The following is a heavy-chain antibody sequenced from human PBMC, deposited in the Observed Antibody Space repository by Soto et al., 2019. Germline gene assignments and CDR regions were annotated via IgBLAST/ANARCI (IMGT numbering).Heavy chain of an antibody. CDR3: ARGKRWLVPYGMDV. CDR2: INHSGST. J-gene: IGHJ6*02. V-gene: IGHV4-34*01. CDR1: GGSFSGYY. Sequence: SETLSLTCAVYGGSFSGYYWSWIRQPPGKGLEWIGEINHSGSTNYNPSLKSRVTISVDTSKNQFSLKLSSVTAADTAVYYCARGKRWLVPYGMDVWGQGTTVTVSS. D-gene: IGHD6-19*01.